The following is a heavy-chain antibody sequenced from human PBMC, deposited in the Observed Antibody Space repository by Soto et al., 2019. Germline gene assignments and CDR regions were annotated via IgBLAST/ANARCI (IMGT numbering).Heavy chain of an antibody. CDR1: GFTFDDYA. J-gene: IGHJ6*02. D-gene: IGHD3-10*01. CDR3: AKDIGRTDYYYYGMDV. V-gene: IGHV3-9*01. Sequence: EVQLVESGGGLVQPGRSLRLSCAASGFTFDDYAMHWVRQAPGKGLEWVSGISWNSGSIGYADSVKGRFTISRDNAKNSLYLQMNSLRAEDTALYYCAKDIGRTDYYYYGMDVWGQGTTVTVSS. CDR2: ISWNSGSI.